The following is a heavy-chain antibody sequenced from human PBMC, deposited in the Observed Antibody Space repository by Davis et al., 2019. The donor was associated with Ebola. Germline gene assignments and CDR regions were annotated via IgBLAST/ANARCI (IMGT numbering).Heavy chain of an antibody. V-gene: IGHV1-3*01. CDR1: GYTFTGYY. Sequence: AASVKVSCKASGYTFTGYYMHWVRQAPGQRLEWMGWINAGNGNTKYSQKFQGRVTITRDTSASTAYMELSSLRSEDTAVYYCARDPQFWSGYYAHYYGMDVWGQGTTVTVSS. CDR2: INAGNGNT. J-gene: IGHJ6*02. CDR3: ARDPQFWSGYYAHYYGMDV. D-gene: IGHD3-3*01.